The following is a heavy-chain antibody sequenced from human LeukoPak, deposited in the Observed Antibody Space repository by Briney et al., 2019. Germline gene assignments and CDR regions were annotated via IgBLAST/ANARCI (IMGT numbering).Heavy chain of an antibody. D-gene: IGHD3-9*01. CDR3: ALDILTGYNWFDP. J-gene: IGHJ5*02. CDR2: INPNSGGT. CDR1: GYTFTGYY. V-gene: IGHV1-2*02. Sequence: ASVKVSCKASGYTFTGYYMHWVRQAPGQGLEWMGWINPNSGGTNYAQKFQGRVTMTRDTSISTAHMELSRLRSDDTAVYYCALDILTGYNWFDPWGQGTPVTVSS.